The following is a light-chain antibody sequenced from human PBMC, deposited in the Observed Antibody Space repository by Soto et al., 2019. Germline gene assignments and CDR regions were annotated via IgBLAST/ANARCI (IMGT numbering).Light chain of an antibody. Sequence: QSALTQPASVSGSPGQSITVSCTGTATDIGGADYVSWYQQHPGKAPKLIIYEVSHRPSGISSRFSGSKSGATASLTISRLQTEDEAHYFCGSYTSAHTLEAIVFGGGTKLTVL. J-gene: IGLJ2*01. V-gene: IGLV2-14*03. CDR3: GSYTSAHTLEAIV. CDR1: ATDIGGADY. CDR2: EVS.